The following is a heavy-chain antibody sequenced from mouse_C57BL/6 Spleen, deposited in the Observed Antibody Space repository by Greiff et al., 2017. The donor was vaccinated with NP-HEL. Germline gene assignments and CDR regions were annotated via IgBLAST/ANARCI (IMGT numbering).Heavy chain of an antibody. D-gene: IGHD4-1*01. CDR1: GYAFSSSW. V-gene: IGHV1-82*01. J-gene: IGHJ2*01. CDR2: IYPGDGDT. CDR3: ARLGASGTFFDY. Sequence: VQLQQSGPELVKPGASVKISCKASGYAFSSSWMNWVKQRPGKGLEWIGRIYPGDGDTNYNGKFKGKATLTADKSSSTAYMQLSSLTSEDSAVYFCARLGASGTFFDYWGQGTTLTVSS.